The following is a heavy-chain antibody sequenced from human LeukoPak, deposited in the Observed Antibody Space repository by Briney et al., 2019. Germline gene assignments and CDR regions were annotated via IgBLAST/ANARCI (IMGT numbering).Heavy chain of an antibody. Sequence: SETLSLTCAVYGGSFSGYYWSWIRQPPGKGLEWIGEINHSGSTNYNPFLKSRVTISVETSKNQFSLKLSSVTAADTAVYYCARGLWELHLRAAYYFDYWGQGTLVTVSS. CDR2: INHSGST. V-gene: IGHV4-34*01. CDR3: ARGLWELHLRAAYYFDY. CDR1: GGSFSGYY. D-gene: IGHD1-26*01. J-gene: IGHJ4*02.